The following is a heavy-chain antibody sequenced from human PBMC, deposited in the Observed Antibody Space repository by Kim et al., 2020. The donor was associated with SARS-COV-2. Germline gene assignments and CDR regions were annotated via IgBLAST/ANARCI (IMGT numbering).Heavy chain of an antibody. Sequence: GESLKISCKGSGYSFTSYWISWVRQMPGKGLEWMGRIDPSDSYTNYSPSFQGHVTISADKSISTAYLQWSSLKASDTAMYYCARCHCSGGSCYSGRSWFDPWGQGTLVTVSS. CDR2: IDPSDSYT. CDR3: ARCHCSGGSCYSGRSWFDP. CDR1: GYSFTSYW. V-gene: IGHV5-10-1*01. J-gene: IGHJ5*02. D-gene: IGHD2-15*01.